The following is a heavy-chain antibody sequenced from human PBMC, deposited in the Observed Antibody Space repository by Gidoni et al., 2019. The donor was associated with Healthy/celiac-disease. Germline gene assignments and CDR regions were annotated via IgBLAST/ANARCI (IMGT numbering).Heavy chain of an antibody. CDR3: ARDHGGWESIYYGMDV. Sequence: QVQLQESGPGLVKPSATLSLTCTVSGGSISSYYWSWIRQPPGKGLEWIGYIYYSGSTNYNPSLKSRVTISVDTSKNQFSLKLSSVTAADTGVYYCARDHGGWESIYYGMDVWGQGTTVTVSS. CDR1: GGSISSYY. J-gene: IGHJ6*02. D-gene: IGHD2-15*01. V-gene: IGHV4-59*01. CDR2: IYYSGST.